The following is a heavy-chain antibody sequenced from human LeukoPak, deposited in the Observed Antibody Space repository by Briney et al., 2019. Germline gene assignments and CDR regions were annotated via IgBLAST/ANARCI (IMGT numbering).Heavy chain of an antibody. J-gene: IGHJ4*02. Sequence: ASVKVSCKASGYTFTDYYTHWVRQAPGQGLEWMGWINPNSGGTDYAQKFQDRVTMTRDTSISTAYMELSRLKSDDTAVYYCARGPRVVGATLGYWGQGTLVTVSS. CDR2: INPNSGGT. CDR1: GYTFTDYY. CDR3: ARGPRVVGATLGY. D-gene: IGHD1-26*01. V-gene: IGHV1-2*02.